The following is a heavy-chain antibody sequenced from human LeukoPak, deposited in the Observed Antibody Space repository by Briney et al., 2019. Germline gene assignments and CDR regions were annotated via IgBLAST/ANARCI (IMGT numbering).Heavy chain of an antibody. CDR1: GFTFSSYW. CDR3: ARWGYDLCFDY. J-gene: IGHJ4*02. V-gene: IGHV3-74*01. CDR2: INSDGSST. D-gene: IGHD5-12*01. Sequence: PGGSLRLSCAASGFTFSSYWMHWVRQAPGKGLVWVSRINSDGSSTSYADSVKGRFTISRDNAKNTLYLQMNSLRAEDTAVYYCARWGYDLCFDYWGQGTLVTVSS.